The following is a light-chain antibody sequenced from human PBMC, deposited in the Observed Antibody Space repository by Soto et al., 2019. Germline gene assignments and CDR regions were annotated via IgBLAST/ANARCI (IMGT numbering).Light chain of an antibody. J-gene: IGKJ1*01. CDR2: DAS. CDR3: QQYENYWT. CDR1: QGISSW. Sequence: DIKMTQSPSSVSASVGDRVTITCRASQGISSWLAWYQQKPGKAPKLLIYDASNLESGVPSRFSGSGSGTEFTLTISNLQPDDFATYYCQQYENYWTFGQGTKVDIK. V-gene: IGKV1-5*01.